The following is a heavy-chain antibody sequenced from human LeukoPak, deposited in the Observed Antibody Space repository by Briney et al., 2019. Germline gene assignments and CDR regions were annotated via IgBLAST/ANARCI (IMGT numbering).Heavy chain of an antibody. J-gene: IGHJ1*01. CDR3: ARSGVAADNEYFQH. D-gene: IGHD2-15*01. V-gene: IGHV4-34*01. CDR1: GGSFSGYY. CDR2: INHSGST. Sequence: SETLSLTCAVYGGSFSGYYWSWIRQPPGKGLEWIGEINHSGSTNYNPSLKSRVTISVDTSKNQFSLKLSSVTAADTAVYYCARSGVAADNEYFQHWGQGTLVTVSS.